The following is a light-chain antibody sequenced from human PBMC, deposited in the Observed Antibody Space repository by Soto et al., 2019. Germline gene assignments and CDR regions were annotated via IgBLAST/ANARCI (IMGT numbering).Light chain of an antibody. V-gene: IGKV3-20*01. J-gene: IGKJ1*01. CDR1: QSVSSSY. CDR2: GAS. CDR3: QQYGSSHRT. Sequence: EIVLTQSPGTLSLSPGERATLSCRASQSVSSSYLAWYQQKPGQAHRLLIYGASSRATGIPDRFSGSGSWTDCPLTISRLKREYSAVYYCQQYGSSHRTFGQGTKVVLK.